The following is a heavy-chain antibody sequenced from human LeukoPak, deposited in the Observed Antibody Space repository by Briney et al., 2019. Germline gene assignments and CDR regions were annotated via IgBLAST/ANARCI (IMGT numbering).Heavy chain of an antibody. J-gene: IGHJ4*02. Sequence: SETLSLTCTVSGASFTINYWSWIRQPPGNGLEWIGYIYYSGTTTYNPSLERRVTMSVDMSKTQFSLRLTSVTATHTAVYYCARLDCGGDFYVDYWGQGTLVTVSS. CDR1: GASFTINY. CDR2: IYYSGTT. V-gene: IGHV4-59*08. CDR3: ARLDCGGDFYVDY. D-gene: IGHD2-21*02.